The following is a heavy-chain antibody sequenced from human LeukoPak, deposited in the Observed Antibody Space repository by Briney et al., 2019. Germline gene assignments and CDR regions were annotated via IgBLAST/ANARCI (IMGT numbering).Heavy chain of an antibody. CDR3: AKDGWGMTTVTFFVY. CDR1: GFTFSSYG. CDR2: ISHDGSNK. Sequence: SGGSLRLSCAASGFTFSSYGMHWVRQAPGKGLEWVAAISHDGSNKYYAVPVKGRFTISRDNSKNTLYLQMNSLRAEDTAVYYCAKDGWGMTTVTFFVYWGQGTLVTVSS. J-gene: IGHJ4*02. V-gene: IGHV3-30*18. D-gene: IGHD4-17*01.